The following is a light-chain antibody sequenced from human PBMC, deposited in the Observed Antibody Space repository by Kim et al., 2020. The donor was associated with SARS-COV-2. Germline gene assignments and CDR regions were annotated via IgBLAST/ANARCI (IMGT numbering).Light chain of an antibody. J-gene: IGLJ3*02. CDR3: QVWDSISDHPV. V-gene: IGLV3-21*04. CDR2: YDS. CDR1: NIGSKS. Sequence: SYELTQPPSVSVAPGKTARITCGGNNIGSKSVHWYQQKPGQAPVLVIYYDSDRPSGIPERFSGSNSGNTATLTISRVEAGDEADYYCQVWDSISDHPVF.